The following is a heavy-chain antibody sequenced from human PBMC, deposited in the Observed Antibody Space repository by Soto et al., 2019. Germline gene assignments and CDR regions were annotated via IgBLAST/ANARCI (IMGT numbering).Heavy chain of an antibody. CDR3: ARVHIVATIPFDY. Sequence: GGSLRLSCAASGCTFSSYAMHWVRQAPGKGLEWVAVISYDGSNKYYADSVKGRFTISRDNSKNTLYLQMNSLRAEDTAVYYCARVHIVATIPFDYWGQGTLVTVSS. CDR2: ISYDGSNK. J-gene: IGHJ4*02. V-gene: IGHV3-30-3*01. D-gene: IGHD5-12*01. CDR1: GCTFSSYA.